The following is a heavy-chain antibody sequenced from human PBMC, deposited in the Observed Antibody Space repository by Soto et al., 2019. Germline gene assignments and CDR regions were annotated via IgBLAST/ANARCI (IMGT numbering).Heavy chain of an antibody. CDR1: GGSVSSGSYY. Sequence: QVQLQESGPGLVKPSETLSLTCTVSGGSVSSGSYYWSWIRQPPGKGLEWIGYIYYSGSNNYNPSLKSGVTISVHTSTNRSSPKPCSVSAADTAVYYCASGIEGWYQCLYSYGMDVWSQGTTVTVSS. J-gene: IGHJ6*02. CDR2: IYYSGSN. V-gene: IGHV4-61*01. D-gene: IGHD6-19*01. CDR3: ASGIEGWYQCLYSYGMDV.